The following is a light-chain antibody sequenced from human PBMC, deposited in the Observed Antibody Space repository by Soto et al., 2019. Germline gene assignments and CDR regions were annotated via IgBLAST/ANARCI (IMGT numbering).Light chain of an antibody. J-gene: IGLJ1*01. CDR1: SSDVGGYNY. Sequence: QSVVTQPASVSGSPGQSMTISCTGTSSDVGGYNYVSWYQHHPGKAPKLIIFDVSNRPSGISNRFSGSKSGNTASLTISGLQAEDEADYYCISYTSSSPYVFGTGTRSPS. CDR2: DVS. V-gene: IGLV2-14*03. CDR3: ISYTSSSPYV.